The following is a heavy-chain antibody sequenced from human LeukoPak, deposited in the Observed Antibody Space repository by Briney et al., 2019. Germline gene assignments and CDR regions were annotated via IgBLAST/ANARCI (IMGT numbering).Heavy chain of an antibody. CDR1: GYTFTSYD. J-gene: IGHJ4*02. Sequence: GASVKVSCKASGYTFTSYDINWVRQATGQGLEWMGWMNSNSGNTGYAQKFQGRVTMTRNTSISTAYMELSSLRSEDTAVYYCATSTGSYPYYFDYWGQGTLVTVSS. CDR2: MNSNSGNT. V-gene: IGHV1-8*01. CDR3: ATSTGSYPYYFDY. D-gene: IGHD3-10*01.